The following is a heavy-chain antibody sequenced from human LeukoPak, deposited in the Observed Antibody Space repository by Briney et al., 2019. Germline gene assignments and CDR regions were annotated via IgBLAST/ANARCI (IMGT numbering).Heavy chain of an antibody. V-gene: IGHV1-69*05. CDR3: ARVPTTVTTWFDY. CDR2: IIPIFGTA. CDR1: GGTFSSYA. D-gene: IGHD4-17*01. Sequence: ASVKVSCKASGGTFSSYAISWVRQAPGQGLEWMGGIIPIFGTANYAQKFQGRVTITTDESTSTAYMALSSLRSEDTAVYYCARVPTTVTTWFDYWGQGTLVTVSS. J-gene: IGHJ4*02.